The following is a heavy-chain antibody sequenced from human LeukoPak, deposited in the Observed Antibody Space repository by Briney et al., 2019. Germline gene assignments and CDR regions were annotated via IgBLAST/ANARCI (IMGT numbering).Heavy chain of an antibody. V-gene: IGHV3-21*01. CDR1: GFTFSSYS. CDR2: ITSSSSYI. Sequence: PGGSLRLSCAASGFTFSSYSMNWVRQAPGKGLEWVSSITSSSSYIYYADSVKGRFTISRHNAKNSLYLQLNSLRAEDTAVYYCARGHSQGVWFGELLYLWGQGTLVTVSS. CDR3: ARGHSQGVWFGELLYL. J-gene: IGHJ4*02. D-gene: IGHD3-10*01.